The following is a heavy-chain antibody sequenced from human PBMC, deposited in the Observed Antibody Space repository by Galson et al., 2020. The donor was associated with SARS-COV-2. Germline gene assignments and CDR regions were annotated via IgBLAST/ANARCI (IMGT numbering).Heavy chain of an antibody. V-gene: IGHV3-30-3*01. J-gene: IGHJ3*02. CDR3: ARDLNYDFGSGYAFDI. D-gene: IGHD3-3*01. CDR2: ISYDGSSK. Sequence: GGSLRLSCAASGFTFRNYAMHWVRQAPGKGLEWVAVISYDGSSKYYADSVKGRVTISRDNSKNTLYLQMNSLRAEDTAVYYCARDLNYDFGSGYAFDIWGQGTMVTVSS. CDR1: GFTFRNYA.